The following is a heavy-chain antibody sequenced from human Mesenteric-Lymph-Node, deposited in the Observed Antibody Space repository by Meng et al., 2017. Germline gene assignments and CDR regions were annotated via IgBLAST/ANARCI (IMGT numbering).Heavy chain of an antibody. CDR2: INRDGSEK. V-gene: IGHV3-7*01. D-gene: IGHD1-26*01. Sequence: ESLSLTCAASGFTFDDYGMSWVRQAPGKGLEWVANINRDGSEKLYVDSVKGRFTISRDNANNSLYLQMNSLRDEDTAVYYCVRCGMYSAVMGFWGQGTLVTVSS. J-gene: IGHJ4*02. CDR3: VRCGMYSAVMGF. CDR1: GFTFDDYG.